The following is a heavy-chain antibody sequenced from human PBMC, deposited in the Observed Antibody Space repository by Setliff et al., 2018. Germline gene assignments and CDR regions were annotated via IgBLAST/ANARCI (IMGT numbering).Heavy chain of an antibody. D-gene: IGHD3-3*01. Sequence: GGSLRLSCAASGFTFSSYWMSWVRQAPGKGPEWVANIKQDGSEKYYVDSVKGRFTISRDNAKNSLYMQMNSLRAEDTAVYYCARDFTTYMYYNFWSGYYPDPTYFDYWGQGTLVTVSS. CDR1: GFTFSSYW. CDR3: ARDFTTYMYYNFWSGYYPDPTYFDY. J-gene: IGHJ4*02. CDR2: IKQDGSEK. V-gene: IGHV3-7*01.